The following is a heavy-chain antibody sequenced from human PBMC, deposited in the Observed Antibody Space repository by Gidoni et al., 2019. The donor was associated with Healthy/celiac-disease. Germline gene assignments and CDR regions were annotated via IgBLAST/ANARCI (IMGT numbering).Heavy chain of an antibody. CDR1: GCSISSGGYY. CDR3: ARVGHTQAGPWYYYYYMDV. CDR2: IYYSGST. V-gene: IGHV4-31*03. J-gene: IGHJ6*03. D-gene: IGHD2-2*02. Sequence: QVQLQESGPGLVKPSQTMSLTCTVSGCSISSGGYYWSWIRQHPGKGLEWIGYIYYSGSTYYNPSLKSRVTISVDTSKNQFSLKLSSVTAADTAVYYCARVGHTQAGPWYYYYYMDVWGKGTTVTVSS.